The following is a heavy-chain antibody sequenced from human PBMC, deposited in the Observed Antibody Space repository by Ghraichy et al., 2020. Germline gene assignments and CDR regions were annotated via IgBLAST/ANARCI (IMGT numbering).Heavy chain of an antibody. CDR1: GGSISSYY. CDR3: ARGFVRGVIIYFDY. Sequence: SETLSLTCTVSGGSISSYYWSWIRQPPGKGLEWIGYIYYSGSTNYNPSLKSRVTISVDTSKNQFSLKLSSVTAADTAVYYCARGFVRGVIIYFDYWGQGTLVTVSS. D-gene: IGHD3-10*02. J-gene: IGHJ4*02. V-gene: IGHV4-59*08. CDR2: IYYSGST.